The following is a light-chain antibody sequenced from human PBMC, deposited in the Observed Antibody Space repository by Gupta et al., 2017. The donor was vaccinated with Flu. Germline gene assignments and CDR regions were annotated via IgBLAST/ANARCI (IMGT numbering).Light chain of an antibody. CDR1: QSLLHSNGYNY. Sequence: DIVMTQSLLSLPVTPGEPASISCRSSQSLLHSNGYNYLDWYLQKPGQSPQLLIYLGSNRASGVPDRFSGSGSGTDFTLKISRVEAEDVGVYYCMQALQTHFTFGQGTRLEIK. CDR3: MQALQTHFT. CDR2: LGS. V-gene: IGKV2-28*01. J-gene: IGKJ5*01.